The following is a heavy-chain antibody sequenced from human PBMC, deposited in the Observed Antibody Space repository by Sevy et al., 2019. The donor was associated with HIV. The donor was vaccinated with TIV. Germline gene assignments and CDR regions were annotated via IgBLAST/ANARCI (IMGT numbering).Heavy chain of an antibody. Sequence: GGSLRLSCADSGFTFSNYAMAWVRQAPGKGLEWVSAISVSGDFTYYADSVRGRFTVSRDKSKNTLFLQRNSLGAEDTAVYYCAIKITMIRGDQGPFDYWGQGTLVTVSS. CDR1: GFTFSNYA. V-gene: IGHV3-23*01. J-gene: IGHJ4*02. CDR2: ISVSGDFT. D-gene: IGHD3-10*01. CDR3: AIKITMIRGDQGPFDY.